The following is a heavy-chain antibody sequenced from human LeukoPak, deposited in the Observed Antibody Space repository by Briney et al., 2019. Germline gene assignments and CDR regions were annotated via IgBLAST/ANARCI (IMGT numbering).Heavy chain of an antibody. Sequence: GGSLRLSCAASGFTFSSYGMHWVRQAPGKGLEWVAFIRYDGSNKYYADSVKGRFTISRDNSKNTVYMEMNSLRAEDTAVYYCAKDERRGGPEDYWGQGTLVIVAS. V-gene: IGHV3-30*02. J-gene: IGHJ4*02. CDR1: GFTFSSYG. CDR2: IRYDGSNK. D-gene: IGHD1-1*01. CDR3: AKDERRGGPEDY.